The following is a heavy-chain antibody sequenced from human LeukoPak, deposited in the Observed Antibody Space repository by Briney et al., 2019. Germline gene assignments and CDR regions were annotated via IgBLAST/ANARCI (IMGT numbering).Heavy chain of an antibody. V-gene: IGHV4-39*01. D-gene: IGHD3-3*01. CDR3: ARLNNEFWY. J-gene: IGHJ4*02. CDR1: GGXIRYSSYY. CDR2: VYYSGST. Sequence: SETLSLTCTVSGGXIRYSSYYWGWIRQPPGKGLEWIGSVYYSGSTYSNPSLKSRVTISVDTSKNQFSLKLSSVTAADTAVYYCARLNNEFWYWGQGTLVTVSS.